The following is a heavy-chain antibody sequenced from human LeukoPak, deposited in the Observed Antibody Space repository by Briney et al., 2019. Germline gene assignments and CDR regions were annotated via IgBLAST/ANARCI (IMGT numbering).Heavy chain of an antibody. CDR2: ISAYNGNT. CDR1: GYTFTSYG. V-gene: IGHV1-18*01. D-gene: IGHD3-10*01. Sequence: ASVKVSCKASGYTFTSYGISWVRQAPGQGLEWMGRISAYNGNTNYVQKLQGRVTMTTDTSTSTAYMELRSLRSDDTAVYYCARGNYYGSGSYYNAFGYYYYYMDVWGKGTTVTISS. CDR3: ARGNYYGSGSYYNAFGYYYYYMDV. J-gene: IGHJ6*03.